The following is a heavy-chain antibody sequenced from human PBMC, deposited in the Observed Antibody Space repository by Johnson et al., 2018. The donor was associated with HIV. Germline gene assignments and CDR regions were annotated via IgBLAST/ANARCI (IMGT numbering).Heavy chain of an antibody. CDR3: AKGIVVGVRAFDI. CDR1: GFTFSSYG. Sequence: QMQLVESGGGVVQPGRSLRLSCAASGFTFSSYGIHWVRQAPGKGLEWVALIWYDGSNKYYADSVKGRFTISRDNSKNTLYLQMNSLRAEDTAVYYCAKGIVVGVRAFDIWGQGKMVTVSS. V-gene: IGHV3-33*08. J-gene: IGHJ3*02. CDR2: IWYDGSNK. D-gene: IGHD3-22*01.